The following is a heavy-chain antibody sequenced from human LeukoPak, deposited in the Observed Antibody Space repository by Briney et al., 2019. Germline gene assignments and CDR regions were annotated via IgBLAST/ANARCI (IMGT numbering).Heavy chain of an antibody. CDR2: IYYSGST. CDR1: GASISTYY. J-gene: IGHJ4*02. Sequence: PSETLSLTCTVSGASISTYYWIWIRQPPGKGLEWIGYIYYSGSTNYNPSLKSRVTTSVDTSKNQFSLKLSSVTAADTAVYYCARDTGTVVDYWGQGTLVTVSS. V-gene: IGHV4-59*01. D-gene: IGHD4-23*01. CDR3: ARDTGTVVDY.